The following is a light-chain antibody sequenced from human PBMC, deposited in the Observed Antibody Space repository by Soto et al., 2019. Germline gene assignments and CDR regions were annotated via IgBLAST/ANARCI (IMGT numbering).Light chain of an antibody. CDR3: QSYDSSLSCVV. V-gene: IGLV1-40*01. Sequence: QSALTQPPSVSGAPGQRVTISCTGSSSNIGANYGVHWYQHLPGTAPKLLIYGNSNRPSGVPDRFSGSKSGTSASLAITGLQAEDEADYYCQSYDSSLSCVVFGGGTKLTVL. J-gene: IGLJ2*01. CDR2: GNS. CDR1: SSNIGANYG.